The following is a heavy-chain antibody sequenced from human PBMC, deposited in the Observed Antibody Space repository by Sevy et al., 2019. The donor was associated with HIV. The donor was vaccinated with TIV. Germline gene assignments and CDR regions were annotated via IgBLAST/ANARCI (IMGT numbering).Heavy chain of an antibody. CDR3: ATDIVVGRDY. CDR2: FHEDGEE. V-gene: IGHV1-24*01. J-gene: IGHJ4*02. D-gene: IGHD2-2*01. Sequence: ASVKVSCKVSGFTLTEFSVHWVRQPPGKSLEWMGGFHEDGEEMYAQKFQGRITVTQDTSTDTAYMELSSLRSEETAVYYCATDIVVGRDYWGQGTLVTVSS. CDR1: GFTLTEFS.